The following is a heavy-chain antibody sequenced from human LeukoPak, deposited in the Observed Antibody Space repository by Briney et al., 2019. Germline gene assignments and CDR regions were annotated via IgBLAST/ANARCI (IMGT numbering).Heavy chain of an antibody. Sequence: AGGSLRLSCAASGFTFDDYAMHWVRQAPGKGLEWVSGISWNSGSIGYADSVKGRFTISRGNAKNSLYLQMNSLRAEDTALYYCAKSSRICSSTSCYSGWFDPWGQGTLVTVSS. J-gene: IGHJ5*02. CDR2: ISWNSGSI. D-gene: IGHD2-2*01. V-gene: IGHV3-9*01. CDR1: GFTFDDYA. CDR3: AKSSRICSSTSCYSGWFDP.